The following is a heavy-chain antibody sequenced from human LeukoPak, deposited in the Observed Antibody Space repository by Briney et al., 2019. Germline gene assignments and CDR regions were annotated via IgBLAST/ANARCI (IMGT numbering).Heavy chain of an antibody. CDR1: GGSISTYY. D-gene: IGHD3-22*01. CDR2: IYYSGST. J-gene: IGHJ4*02. Sequence: PSETLSLTCTVSGGSISTYYWSWMRQPPGRGLEWIGYIYYSGSTNHNPSLQSRVTISVDTSKNQFSLRLSSVTAVDTAVYYCARHSKYYDSSGYYSLDYWGQGTLVTVSS. V-gene: IGHV4-59*08. CDR3: ARHSKYYDSSGYYSLDY.